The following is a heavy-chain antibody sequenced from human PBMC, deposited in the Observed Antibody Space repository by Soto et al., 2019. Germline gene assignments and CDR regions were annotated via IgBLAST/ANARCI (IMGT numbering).Heavy chain of an antibody. V-gene: IGHV1-69*12. CDR2: IIPIFGTA. J-gene: IGHJ2*01. CDR3: ARKGSHARLTPEEYWYFDL. CDR1: GGTFSSYA. Sequence: QVQLVQSGAEVKKPGSSVKVSCKASGGTFSSYAISWVRQAPGQGLEWMGGIIPIFGTANYAQKFQGRVTVTADESTSTAYMELSSLRSEDTAVYYCARKGSHARLTPEEYWYFDLWGRGTLVTVSS. D-gene: IGHD6-25*01.